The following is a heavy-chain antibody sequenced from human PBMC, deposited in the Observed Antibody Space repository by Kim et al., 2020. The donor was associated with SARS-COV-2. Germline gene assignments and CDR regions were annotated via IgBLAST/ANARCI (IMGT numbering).Heavy chain of an antibody. J-gene: IGHJ4*02. V-gene: IGHV3-72*01. D-gene: IGHD3-9*01. Sequence: GGSLRLSCAASGFTFSDYYMDWVRQAPGKGLEWVARIRNKAKCLTTEYAASGKGSFTVSRDDSKNSLYLQMNSRKTEATAVYYCGRGYPWGGKYAILYWGQGGLVSVSS. CDR2: IRNKAKCLTT. CDR3: GRGYPWGGKYAILY. CDR1: GFTFSDYY.